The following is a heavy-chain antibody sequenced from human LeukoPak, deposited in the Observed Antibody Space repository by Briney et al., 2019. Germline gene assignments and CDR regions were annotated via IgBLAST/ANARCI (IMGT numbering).Heavy chain of an antibody. CDR2: ISYDGNNK. Sequence: GGSLRLSFAASGFSSGFTFSGYGMHWVRQAPGKGLEWLAVISYDGNNKYYADSVKGRFTISRDNSENTLYLQMNSLRVEDTAVYYCAKDADSGYGSNSDVFDIWGQGTMVTVSS. D-gene: IGHD4-23*01. V-gene: IGHV3-30*18. CDR3: AKDADSGYGSNSDVFDI. CDR1: GFTFSGYG. J-gene: IGHJ3*02.